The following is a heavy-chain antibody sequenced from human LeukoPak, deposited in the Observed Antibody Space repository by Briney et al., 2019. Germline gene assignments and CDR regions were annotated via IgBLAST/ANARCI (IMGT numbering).Heavy chain of an antibody. D-gene: IGHD6-13*01. CDR1: GFTFSSYW. Sequence: GGSLRLSCEASGFTFSSYWMHWVRQAPGKGLVWVSRINSDGSSTSYADSVKGRFTISRDNAKNTLYLQMNSLRAEDTAVYYCARASKSAGYSSSWDLDYFDYWGQGTLVTVSS. J-gene: IGHJ4*02. CDR3: ARASKSAGYSSSWDLDYFDY. V-gene: IGHV3-74*01. CDR2: INSDGSST.